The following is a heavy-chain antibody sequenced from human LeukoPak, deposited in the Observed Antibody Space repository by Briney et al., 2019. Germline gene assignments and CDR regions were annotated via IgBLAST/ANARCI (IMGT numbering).Heavy chain of an antibody. J-gene: IGHJ4*02. CDR2: ISGGGGST. Sequence: PGGSLRLSCAASGFTFSSYAMSWVRQAPGKGLEWVSAISGGGGSTYYADSVKGRFTISRDNSKNTLYLQMNSLRAEDTAVYYCAKEVRARGYSYGYLPSGYSGQGSLVTVSS. D-gene: IGHD5-18*01. CDR1: GFTFSSYA. V-gene: IGHV3-23*01. CDR3: AKEVRARGYSYGYLPSGY.